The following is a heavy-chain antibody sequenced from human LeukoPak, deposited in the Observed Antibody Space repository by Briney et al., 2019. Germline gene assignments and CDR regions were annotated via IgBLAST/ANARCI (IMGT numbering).Heavy chain of an antibody. Sequence: SETLSLTCTVSGGSISSYYWSRIRQPPGKGLEWIGYIYYSGSTNYNPSLKSRVTISVDTSKNQFSLKLSSVTAADTAVYYCARDGVGKTYYYYGMDVWGQGTTVTVSS. J-gene: IGHJ6*02. CDR3: ARDGVGKTYYYYGMDV. D-gene: IGHD4-23*01. V-gene: IGHV4-59*01. CDR2: IYYSGST. CDR1: GGSISSYY.